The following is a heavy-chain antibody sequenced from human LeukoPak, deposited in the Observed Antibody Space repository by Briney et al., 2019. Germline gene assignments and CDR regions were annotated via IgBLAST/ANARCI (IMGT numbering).Heavy chain of an antibody. J-gene: IGHJ3*02. V-gene: IGHV3-23*01. Sequence: GGSLRLSCAASGFTFSSYAMSWVRQAPGKGLEWVSAISGSGGSTYYADSVKGRFTISRDNSKNTLYLQMHSPRAEDTAVYYCAKAPQYYDFWSGLRGAFDIWGQGTMVTVSS. CDR2: ISGSGGST. CDR3: AKAPQYYDFWSGLRGAFDI. D-gene: IGHD3-3*01. CDR1: GFTFSSYA.